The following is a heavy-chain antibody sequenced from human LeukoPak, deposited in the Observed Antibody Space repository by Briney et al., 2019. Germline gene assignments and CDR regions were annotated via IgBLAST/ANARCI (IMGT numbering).Heavy chain of an antibody. CDR2: INESGST. V-gene: IGHV4-34*01. D-gene: IGHD1-26*01. J-gene: IGHJ6*02. Sequence: SETLSLTCAVYGGPFSHYYWTWIRQPPGKGLEWIGEINESGSTNYDPSLKSRVTISVDTSKTHFSLNLTSVTAAGTAVYYCASRIGRYLYYFGMDVWGQGTTVTVSS. CDR1: GGPFSHYY. CDR3: ASRIGRYLYYFGMDV.